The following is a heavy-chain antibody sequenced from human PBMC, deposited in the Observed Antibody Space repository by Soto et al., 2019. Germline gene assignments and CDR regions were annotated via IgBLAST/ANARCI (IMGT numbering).Heavy chain of an antibody. CDR1: GGSISSGGYS. CDR3: ARATVTSRDFDY. Sequence: PSETLSLTCAVSGGSISSGGYSWSWIRQPPGKGLEWIGYIYHSGSTYYNPSLKSRVTISVDRSKNQFSLKLSSVTAADTAVYYCARATVTSRDFDYWGQGTLVTVSS. D-gene: IGHD4-17*01. V-gene: IGHV4-30-2*01. CDR2: IYHSGST. J-gene: IGHJ4*02.